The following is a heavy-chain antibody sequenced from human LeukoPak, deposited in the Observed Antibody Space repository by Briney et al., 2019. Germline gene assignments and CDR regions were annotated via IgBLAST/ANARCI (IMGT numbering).Heavy chain of an antibody. CDR1: GGSFSGYY. D-gene: IGHD3-3*01. J-gene: IGHJ4*02. CDR3: ARADYDFWSGYSIDY. V-gene: IGHV4-34*01. CDR2: INHSGST. Sequence: PSETLSLTCAVYGGSFSGYYWSWIRQPPGKGLEWIGEINHSGSTNYNPSLKSRVTISVDTSKNQFSLKLSSVTAADTAVYYCARADYDFWSGYSIDYWGQGTLVTVSS.